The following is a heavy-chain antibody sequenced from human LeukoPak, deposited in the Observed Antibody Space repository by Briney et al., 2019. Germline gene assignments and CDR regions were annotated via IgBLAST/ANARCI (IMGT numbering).Heavy chain of an antibody. V-gene: IGHV4-39*07. CDR1: GGSISSSSYY. D-gene: IGHD1-26*01. Sequence: PSETLSLTPTASGGSISSSSYYWGWTRQPPGKGLELIGTIYYSGSTYNNPSLKSRVTISVDTSKNQFSLKLSYVTAADTAVYYCARDPYSGSFELPYYYCYYMDVWGKGTTVTVSS. CDR3: ARDPYSGSFELPYYYCYYMDV. J-gene: IGHJ6*03. CDR2: IYYSGST.